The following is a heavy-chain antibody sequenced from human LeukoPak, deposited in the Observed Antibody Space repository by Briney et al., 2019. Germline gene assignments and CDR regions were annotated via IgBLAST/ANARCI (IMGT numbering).Heavy chain of an antibody. J-gene: IGHJ4*02. CDR3: ARDVGGALDY. D-gene: IGHD4-17*01. CDR1: GFTFRNYW. Sequence: GGSLRLSCTVSGFTFRNYWMAWVRQAPGKGLEWVSNIRGDEGDKNSVDSVKGRFTISRDNAKKSLYLQMNSLRVEDTAVYYCARDVGGALDYWGQETLVTVSS. V-gene: IGHV3-7*03. CDR2: IRGDEGDK.